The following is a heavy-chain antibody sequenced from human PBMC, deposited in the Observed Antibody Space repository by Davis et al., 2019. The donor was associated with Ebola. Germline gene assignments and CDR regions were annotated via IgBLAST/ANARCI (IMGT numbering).Heavy chain of an antibody. V-gene: IGHV4-59*01. CDR2: IYNSGST. J-gene: IGHJ6*03. CDR3: ARVSTHGYYYYMDV. D-gene: IGHD3-3*02. CDR1: GGSISSYY. Sequence: PSETLSLTCSVSGGSISSYYWNWIRQPPGKGLEWIGYIYNSGSTKYNPSLKSRVTISGDTSKNQLSLKLSSVTAADTAVYYCARVSTHGYYYYMDVWGKGTTVTVSS.